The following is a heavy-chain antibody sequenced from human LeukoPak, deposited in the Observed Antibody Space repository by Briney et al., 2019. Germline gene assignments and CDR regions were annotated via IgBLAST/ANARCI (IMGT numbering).Heavy chain of an antibody. CDR3: AVALSHYDILTGYYQH. Sequence: ASVKVSCKASGYTFTGYYMHWVRQAPGRGLEWMGIINPSGGSTSYAQKFQGRVAMTRDTSTSTVYMELSSLRSEDTAVYYCAVALSHYDILTGYYQHWGQGTLVTVSS. J-gene: IGHJ4*02. D-gene: IGHD3-9*01. V-gene: IGHV1-46*01. CDR1: GYTFTGYY. CDR2: INPSGGST.